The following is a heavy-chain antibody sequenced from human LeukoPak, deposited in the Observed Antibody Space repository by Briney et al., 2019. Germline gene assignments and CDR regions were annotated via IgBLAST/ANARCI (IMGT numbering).Heavy chain of an antibody. CDR2: IYYSGST. CDR3: ARFDYGDYRDYFDY. V-gene: IGHV4-59*01. Sequence: SETLSLTCTVSGGSISSYYWSWIRQPPGKGLEWIGYIYYSGSTNYNPSLKSRVTISVDTSKNQFSLKPSSVTAADTAVYYCARFDYGDYRDYFDYWGQGTLVTVSS. J-gene: IGHJ4*02. D-gene: IGHD4-17*01. CDR1: GGSISSYY.